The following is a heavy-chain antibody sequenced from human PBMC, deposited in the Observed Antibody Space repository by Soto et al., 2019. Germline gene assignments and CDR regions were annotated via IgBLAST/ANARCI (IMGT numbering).Heavy chain of an antibody. D-gene: IGHD2-8*02. Sequence: SETLSLTCSVSGGSISTFYWSWIRQPPGKGLEWIGYIYYSESTKYNPSLKSRVTISDDTSKNQLSLKLRDVTAADTAVYYCARGGKDYWLFWGQGTLVTVSS. CDR3: ARGGKDYWLF. CDR2: IYYSEST. V-gene: IGHV4-59*01. CDR1: GGSISTFY. J-gene: IGHJ4*02.